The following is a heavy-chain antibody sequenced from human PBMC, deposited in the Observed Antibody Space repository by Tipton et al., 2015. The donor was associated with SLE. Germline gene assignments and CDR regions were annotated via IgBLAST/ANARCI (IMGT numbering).Heavy chain of an antibody. CDR3: ARESKGIAAAGPVYYFDY. J-gene: IGHJ4*02. D-gene: IGHD6-13*01. CDR1: GFTFSSYE. V-gene: IGHV3-48*03. Sequence: SLRLSCAASGFTFSSYEMNWVRQAPGKGLEWVSYISSSGSTIYYADSVKGRFTISRDNAKNSLYLQLNSLRAEDTAVYYCARESKGIAAAGPVYYFDYWGPGTLVTVSS. CDR2: ISSSGSTI.